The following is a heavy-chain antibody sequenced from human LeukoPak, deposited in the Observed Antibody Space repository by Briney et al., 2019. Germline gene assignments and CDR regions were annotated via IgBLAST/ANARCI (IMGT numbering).Heavy chain of an antibody. CDR1: GFTVSSNY. J-gene: IGHJ4*02. CDR3: ARDGSVVGATWRYFDY. Sequence: PGGSLRLCCAASGFTVSSNYVSWVRQAPGKGLEWVSVIYSGGSTYYADSVKGRFTISRDNSKNTLYLQMNSLRAEDTAVYYCARDGSVVGATWRYFDYWGQGTLVTVSS. CDR2: IYSGGST. V-gene: IGHV3-53*01. D-gene: IGHD1-26*01.